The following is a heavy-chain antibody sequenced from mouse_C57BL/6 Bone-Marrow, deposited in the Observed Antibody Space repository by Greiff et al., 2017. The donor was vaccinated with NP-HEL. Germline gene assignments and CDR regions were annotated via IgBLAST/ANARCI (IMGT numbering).Heavy chain of an antibody. J-gene: IGHJ4*01. D-gene: IGHD6-1*01. CDR2: IDPSASYT. V-gene: IGHV1-69*01. Sequence: VQLQQPGAELVMPGASVTLSCKASGYTFTSYWMHWVKQRPGQGLEWIGEIDPSASYTNYNQKFKGKSTLTVDKSSSTAYMQLSSLTSEDSAVYYCAKEAAQGYYYAMDYWGQGTSVTVSS. CDR1: GYTFTSYW. CDR3: AKEAAQGYYYAMDY.